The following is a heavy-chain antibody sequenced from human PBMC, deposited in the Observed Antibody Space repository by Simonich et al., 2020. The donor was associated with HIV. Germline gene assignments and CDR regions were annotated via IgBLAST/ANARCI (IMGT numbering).Heavy chain of an antibody. CDR1: GFTFSTYW. CDR2: VNSDCRST. D-gene: IGHD2-8*02. CDR3: ARDLVGSAFDI. Sequence: EVQLVESGGDLVQPGGSLRLSCAASGFTFSTYWMHWVRQAPGKGLVWVSRVNSDCRSTSYADSVKGRFTISRDNAKNTLYLQMNSLRAEDTAVYYCARDLVGSAFDIWGQGTMVTVSS. V-gene: IGHV3-74*01. J-gene: IGHJ3*02.